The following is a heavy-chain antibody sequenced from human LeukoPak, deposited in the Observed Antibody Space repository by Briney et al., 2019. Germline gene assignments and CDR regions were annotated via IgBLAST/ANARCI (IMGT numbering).Heavy chain of an antibody. Sequence: GESLKISCKGSGYSFTSYWIGWVRQMPGKGLEWMGIIHPGDSDTRYSPSFQGQVTISADKSISTAYLQWSSLKASDTAMYYCARPAGYCSGGSCYVDYWGQGTLVTVSS. D-gene: IGHD2-15*01. CDR3: ARPAGYCSGGSCYVDY. V-gene: IGHV5-51*01. CDR1: GYSFTSYW. J-gene: IGHJ4*02. CDR2: IHPGDSDT.